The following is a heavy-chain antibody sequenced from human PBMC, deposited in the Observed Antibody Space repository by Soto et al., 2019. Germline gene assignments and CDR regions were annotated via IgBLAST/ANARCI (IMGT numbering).Heavy chain of an antibody. CDR2: INPIFGTA. V-gene: IGHV1-69*13. CDR1: GYTFTSYY. J-gene: IGHJ6*02. Sequence: VKVSCKASGYTFTSYYMHWVRQAPGQGLEWMGIINPIFGTANYAQKFQGRVTITADESTSTAYMELSSLRSEDTAVYYCARGWSGRPYYGMDVWGQGTTVTVSS. D-gene: IGHD3-10*01. CDR3: ARGWSGRPYYGMDV.